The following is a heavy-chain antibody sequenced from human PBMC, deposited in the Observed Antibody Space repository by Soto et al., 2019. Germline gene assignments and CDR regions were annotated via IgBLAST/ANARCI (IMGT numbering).Heavy chain of an antibody. CDR2: IYYSGST. V-gene: IGHV4-39*01. CDR1: GSSISSSSYY. D-gene: IGHD5-18*01. CDR3: AGQVNTAMVFLGAFDI. J-gene: IGHJ3*02. Sequence: PSETLSLTCTVSGSSISSSSYYWGWIRQPPGKGLEWIGSIYYSGSTYYNPSLKSRVTISVDTSKNQFSLKLSSVTAADSAVYYCAGQVNTAMVFLGAFDIWGQGTMVTVSS.